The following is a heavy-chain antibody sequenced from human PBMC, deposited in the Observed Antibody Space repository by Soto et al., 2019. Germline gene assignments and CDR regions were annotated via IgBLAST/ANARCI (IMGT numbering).Heavy chain of an antibody. J-gene: IGHJ5*01. V-gene: IGHV6-1*01. CDR3: VRLIGNSWLDF. Sequence: SQTLSLTCAISGDSISSSSVTWNWIRQSPSRGLEWLGRTYYRSKWYNDYAESVKSRITINPDTSKNQFSLHLNSVTPEDTAVYYCVRLIGNSWLDFWGQGTLVTVSS. D-gene: IGHD1-26*01. CDR2: TYYRSKWYN. CDR1: GDSISSSSVT.